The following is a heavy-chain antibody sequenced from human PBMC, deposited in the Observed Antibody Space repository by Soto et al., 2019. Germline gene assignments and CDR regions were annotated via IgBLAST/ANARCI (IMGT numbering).Heavy chain of an antibody. V-gene: IGHV4-61*01. D-gene: IGHD2-21*01. CDR3: ARGLRPYCSTTTCPPADVV. Sequence: QVQLQESGPGLVKPSETLSLTCTVSGASVSSGTHFWSWIRQPPGKGLEWIGNIHYRGSTSYNPSLRGRVTISLDMSKNQFSLKVTSVTAADTAVYFCARGLRPYCSTTTCPPADVVWGQGTTGTVSS. CDR1: GASVSSGTHF. J-gene: IGHJ6*02. CDR2: IHYRGST.